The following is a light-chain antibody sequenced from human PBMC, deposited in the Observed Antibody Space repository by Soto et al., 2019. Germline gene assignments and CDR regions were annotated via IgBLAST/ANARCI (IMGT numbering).Light chain of an antibody. V-gene: IGKV3-20*01. CDR2: GAS. CDR3: QQYGSSPPT. Sequence: EIVLTQSPGTLSLSPGETATLSCRASQSVSSNFLAWYQQKPGQAPRLLIYGASSRATGIPDRFSGGASGTDFTLFISRLEPEDFAVYHCQQYGSSPPTFGPATKVDIK. CDR1: QSVSSNF. J-gene: IGKJ3*01.